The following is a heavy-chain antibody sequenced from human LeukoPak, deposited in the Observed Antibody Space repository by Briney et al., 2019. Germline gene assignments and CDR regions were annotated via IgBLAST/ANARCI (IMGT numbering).Heavy chain of an antibody. D-gene: IGHD3-10*01. CDR1: GGSISSGGYS. CDR3: ARAGFSAGSYSVDY. V-gene: IGHV4-30-2*01. Sequence: SQTLSLTCVVSGGSISSGGYSWSWLRQPPGKGLEWIGYIYHSGSTYYNPSLKSRVTISVDRSKNQFSLKLSSVTAADTAVYYCARAGFSAGSYSVDYWGQGTLVTVSS. CDR2: IYHSGST. J-gene: IGHJ4*02.